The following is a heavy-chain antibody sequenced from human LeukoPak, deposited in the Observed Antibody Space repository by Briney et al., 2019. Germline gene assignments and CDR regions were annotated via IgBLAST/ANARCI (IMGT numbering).Heavy chain of an antibody. Sequence: SETLSLTCTVSGGSLSPYYWSWIRQPPGKGLEWIGYIYYSGSTNYNPSLKSRVTISVDRSKKQFSLKLTSVTAADTALYYCAIRFGRLEAGGTPFDSWGQGTLVTVSS. J-gene: IGHJ4*02. CDR2: IYYSGST. V-gene: IGHV4-59*12. D-gene: IGHD6-13*01. CDR1: GGSLSPYY. CDR3: AIRFGRLEAGGTPFDS.